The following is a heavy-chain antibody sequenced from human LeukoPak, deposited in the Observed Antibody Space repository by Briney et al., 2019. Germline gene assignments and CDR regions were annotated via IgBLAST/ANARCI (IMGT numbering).Heavy chain of an antibody. Sequence: GGSLRLSCAASGFTFTSYWLSWVRQAPGKGLEWVANIRQDGREKSYADSVKGRFTISRDNAKASVYLQMNSLRVEDTAVYYCAREGVGGFDSWGQGTLVTVSS. J-gene: IGHJ5*01. D-gene: IGHD3-10*01. CDR1: GFTFTSYW. CDR3: AREGVGGFDS. CDR2: IRQDGREK. V-gene: IGHV3-7*01.